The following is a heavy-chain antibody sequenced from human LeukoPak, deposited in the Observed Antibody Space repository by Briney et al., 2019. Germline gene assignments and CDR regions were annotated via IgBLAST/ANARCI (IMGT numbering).Heavy chain of an antibody. V-gene: IGHV1-8*01. Sequence: ASVKVSCKASGYTFTSFDINWVRQATGQGLQWMGWMNPNSDNTAYAQKFQGRVSMTWNTSISTAYMELSSLRSEDTAVYYCARHGYRAGRWLVNLGVGELGDGWYFDLWGRGTLVTVSS. CDR1: GYTFTSFD. CDR3: ARHGYRAGRWLVNLGVGELGDGWYFDL. CDR2: MNPNSDNT. J-gene: IGHJ2*01. D-gene: IGHD6-19*01.